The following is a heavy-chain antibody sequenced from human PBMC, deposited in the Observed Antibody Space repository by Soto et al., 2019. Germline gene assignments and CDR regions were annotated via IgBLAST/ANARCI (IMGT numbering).Heavy chain of an antibody. CDR1: GGSISSGGYY. Sequence: SETLSLTCTVSGGSISSGGYYWSWIRQHPGKGLEWIGYIYYSGSTYYSPSLKSRVTISVDTSKNQFSLKLSSVTAVDTAVYYCARDYDYGDYTNWFDPWGQGTLVTVSS. D-gene: IGHD4-17*01. CDR2: IYYSGST. J-gene: IGHJ5*02. CDR3: ARDYDYGDYTNWFDP. V-gene: IGHV4-31*02.